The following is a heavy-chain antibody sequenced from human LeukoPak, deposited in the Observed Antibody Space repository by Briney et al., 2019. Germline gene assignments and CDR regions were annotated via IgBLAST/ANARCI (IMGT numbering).Heavy chain of an antibody. J-gene: IGHJ4*02. V-gene: IGHV3-64D*09. CDR2: ISSNGDST. D-gene: IGHD3-22*01. Sequence: GGSLRLSCSASGFTFSSHSMHWVRQAPGKGLEYVSAISSNGDSTYYADSVKGRFTISRDNSKNTLYLQMSSLRVEDTAVYYCVKRFYDRSGYDYWGQGTLVTVSS. CDR3: VKRFYDRSGYDY. CDR1: GFTFSSHS.